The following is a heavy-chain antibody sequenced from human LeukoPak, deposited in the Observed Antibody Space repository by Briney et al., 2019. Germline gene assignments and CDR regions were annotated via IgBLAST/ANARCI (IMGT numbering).Heavy chain of an antibody. V-gene: IGHV1-2*02. CDR3: AREQWVDNREHYYGSASDY. J-gene: IGHJ4*02. CDR2: INPNSGGT. D-gene: IGHD3-10*01. CDR1: GYTFTGYY. Sequence: GASVKVSCKASGYTFTGYYMHWVRQAPGQGLEWMGWINPNSGGTNYAQKFQGRVTMTRDTSISTAYMELSRLRSDDTAVYYCAREQWVDNREHYYGSASDYWGQGTLVTVSS.